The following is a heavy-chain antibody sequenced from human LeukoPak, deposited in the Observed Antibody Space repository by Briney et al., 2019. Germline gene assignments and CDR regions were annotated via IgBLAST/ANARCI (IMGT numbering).Heavy chain of an antibody. J-gene: IGHJ5*02. CDR2: INAGNGNT. CDR3: ARGPRPVRTVAGTSGWFDP. CDR1: GYTFTSYA. V-gene: IGHV1-3*01. Sequence: ASVKVSCKASGYTFTSYAMHWVRQAPGQRLEWMGWINAGNGNTKYSQKFQGRVTITRDTSASTAYMELSSLRSEDTAVYHCARGPRPVRTVAGTSGWFDPWGQGTLVTVSS. D-gene: IGHD6-19*01.